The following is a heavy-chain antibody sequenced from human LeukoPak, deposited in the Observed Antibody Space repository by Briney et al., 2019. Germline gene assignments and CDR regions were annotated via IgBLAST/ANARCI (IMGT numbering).Heavy chain of an antibody. CDR3: ARGGYGSGSYYNINSYYGMDV. V-gene: IGHV1-69*13. Sequence: ASVKVSCKASGGTFSSYAISWVRQAPGQGLEWMGGIIPIFGTANYAQKFQGRVTITADESTSTAYMVLSSLRSEDTAVYYCARGGYGSGSYYNINSYYGMDVWGQGTTVTVSS. D-gene: IGHD3-10*01. CDR2: IIPIFGTA. J-gene: IGHJ6*02. CDR1: GGTFSSYA.